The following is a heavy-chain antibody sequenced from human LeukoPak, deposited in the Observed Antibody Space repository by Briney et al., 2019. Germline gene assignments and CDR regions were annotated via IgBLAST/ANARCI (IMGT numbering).Heavy chain of an antibody. CDR1: GFTFSSYA. V-gene: IGHV3-23*01. CDR2: ISGSGGST. J-gene: IGHJ5*02. Sequence: GGSLRLSCAASGFTFSSYAMSWVRQAPGKGLEWVSAISGSGGSTYHADSVKGRFTISRDNSKNTLYLEMNSRRAEDTAVYYCAKDVGVGSGSYYNHNWFDPWGQGTLVTVSS. CDR3: AKDVGVGSGSYYNHNWFDP. D-gene: IGHD3-10*01.